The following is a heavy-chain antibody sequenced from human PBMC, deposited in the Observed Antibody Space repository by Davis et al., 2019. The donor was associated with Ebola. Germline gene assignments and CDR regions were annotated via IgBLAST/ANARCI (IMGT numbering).Heavy chain of an antibody. CDR3: ARAIKYSASWYWFFDL. J-gene: IGHJ2*01. CDR1: GYTFTTYE. D-gene: IGHD2-2*01. V-gene: IGHV1-8*01. CDR2: MNPNSGDT. Sequence: AASVKASCKASGYTFTTYEINWVRQATGQGLEWMGWMNPNSGDTGYAQSFQGRVAMTRDTSISTAYMELSSLRSDDTAVYYCARAIKYSASWYWFFDLWGRGTLVTVST.